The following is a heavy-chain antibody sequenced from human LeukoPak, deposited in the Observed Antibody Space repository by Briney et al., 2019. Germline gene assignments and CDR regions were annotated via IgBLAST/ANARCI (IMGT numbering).Heavy chain of an antibody. V-gene: IGHV1-2*02. CDR2: INPNSGGT. CDR3: ARSGGYYDFWSGWDAFDI. Sequence: ASVKVSXKASGYTFTGYYMHWVRQAPGQGLEWMGWINPNSGGTNYAQKFQGRVTMTRDTSISTAYMELSRLRSDDTAVYYCARSGGYYDFWSGWDAFDIWGQGTMVTVSS. CDR1: GYTFTGYY. J-gene: IGHJ3*02. D-gene: IGHD3-3*01.